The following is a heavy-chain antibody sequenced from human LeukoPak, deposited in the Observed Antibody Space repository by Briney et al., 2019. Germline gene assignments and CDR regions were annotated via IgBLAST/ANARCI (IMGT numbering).Heavy chain of an antibody. CDR2: IKTDGSET. J-gene: IGHJ4*02. V-gene: IGHV3-7*03. Sequence: GGSLRLSCAASGFSFSSNAMSWVRQAPGKGLEWVGHIKTDGSETYYVDSLKGRFSISRDNTNNALYLQMNSLRVEDTAVYYCAKNNGWFHLAQWGQGTLVTVSS. D-gene: IGHD6-19*01. CDR3: AKNNGWFHLAQ. CDR1: GFSFSSNA.